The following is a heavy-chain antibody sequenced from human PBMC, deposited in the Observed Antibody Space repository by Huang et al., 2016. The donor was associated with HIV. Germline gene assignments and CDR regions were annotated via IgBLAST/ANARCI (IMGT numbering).Heavy chain of an antibody. V-gene: IGHV3-21*01. CDR2: ISSSSNYI. Sequence: EVQLVESGGGLVKPGGSLRLSCAASGFTFSGYNMNWVRQAPGKGLGWVSSISSSSNYIYYADSLKGRFTIARDNAKNSLYLQMNSLRAEDTAVYYCARDRSSGWYFDYWGQGTLVTVSS. CDR1: GFTFSGYN. D-gene: IGHD6-19*01. J-gene: IGHJ4*02. CDR3: ARDRSSGWYFDY.